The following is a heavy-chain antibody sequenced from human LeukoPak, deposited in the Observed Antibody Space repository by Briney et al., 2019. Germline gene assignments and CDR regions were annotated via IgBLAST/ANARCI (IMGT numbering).Heavy chain of an antibody. CDR3: TLIKGWGSGTYFLDY. J-gene: IGHJ4*02. V-gene: IGHV3-15*01. Sequence: GGSLRLSCAASGFDIYDDWMSWVRQAPGRGLEWVGRIKSKSSGGTIDYAAPVNGRFIISRDDSKNTLYLQMNSLKTEDTAIYYCTLIKGWGSGTYFLDYWGRGTLVTVSS. CDR2: IKSKSSGGTI. CDR1: GFDIYDDW. D-gene: IGHD3-10*01.